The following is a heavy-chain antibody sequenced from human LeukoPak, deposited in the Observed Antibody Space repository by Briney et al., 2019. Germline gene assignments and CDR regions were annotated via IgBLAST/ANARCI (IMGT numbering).Heavy chain of an antibody. CDR3: ARVRYYYDRPYYFDY. CDR2: ISGSGGST. V-gene: IGHV3-23*01. CDR1: GFTFSDYY. D-gene: IGHD3-22*01. J-gene: IGHJ4*02. Sequence: GGSLRLSCAASGFTFSDYYISWIRQAPGKGLEWVSAISGSGGSTYYADSVKGRFTISRDNSKNTLYLQMNSLRAEDTAVYYCARVRYYYDRPYYFDYWGQGTLVTVSS.